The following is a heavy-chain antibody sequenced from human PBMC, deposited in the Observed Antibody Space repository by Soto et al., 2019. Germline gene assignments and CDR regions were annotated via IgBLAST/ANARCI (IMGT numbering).Heavy chain of an antibody. D-gene: IGHD5-12*01. V-gene: IGHV4-59*01. CDR3: ARGRWLQA. CDR2: IYYSGST. Sequence: TLSLTCPVSYGSISSYYWSWIRQPPGKGLEWIGYIYYSGSTNYNPSLKSRVTISVDTSKSQFSLKLSSVTAAETAVYYCARGRWLQAWGQGTLVTVSS. CDR1: YGSISSYY. J-gene: IGHJ5*02.